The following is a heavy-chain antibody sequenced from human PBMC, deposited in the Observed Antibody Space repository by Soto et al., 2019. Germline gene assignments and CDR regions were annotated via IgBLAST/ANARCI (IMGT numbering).Heavy chain of an antibody. Sequence: SVKVSCKACGGTFSSYTLSWVLQAPGQGLEWMGRIIPILGIANYAQKFQGRVTITADKSTSTAYMELSSLRSEDTAVYYCARDPNQITVTDDAFDIWGQGTMVTVSS. J-gene: IGHJ3*02. CDR2: IIPILGIA. D-gene: IGHD4-17*01. CDR3: ARDPNQITVTDDAFDI. V-gene: IGHV1-69*04. CDR1: GGTFSSYT.